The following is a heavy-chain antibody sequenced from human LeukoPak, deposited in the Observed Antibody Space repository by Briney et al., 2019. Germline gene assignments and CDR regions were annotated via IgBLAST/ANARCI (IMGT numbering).Heavy chain of an antibody. J-gene: IGHJ3*02. Sequence: GGSLRLSCAASGFTVSSNYMSWVRQAPGKGLEWVSAIYSGGSTYYADSVKGRFTISRDNSKNTLYLQMNSLKAEDTAIYYCVTEGYGYGHHSFDIWGQGTVVSVSS. CDR3: VTEGYGYGHHSFDI. D-gene: IGHD5-18*01. CDR2: IYSGGST. V-gene: IGHV3-53*01. CDR1: GFTVSSNY.